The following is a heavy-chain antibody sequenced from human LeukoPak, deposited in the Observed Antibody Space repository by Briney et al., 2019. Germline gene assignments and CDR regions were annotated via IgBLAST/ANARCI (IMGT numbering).Heavy chain of an antibody. CDR1: GFSFGTYA. CDR3: ARVEYYSGSYEDY. Sequence: RGSLRLSCAASGFSFGTYAMSWVRQAPGKGLEWLSHITSGSVTTHYADSVKGRFTVSRDNPKNSLYLQMNSLRDEDTAVYYCARVEYYSGSYEDYWGQGTLVTVSS. D-gene: IGHD3-10*01. V-gene: IGHV3-48*02. J-gene: IGHJ4*02. CDR2: ITSGSVTT.